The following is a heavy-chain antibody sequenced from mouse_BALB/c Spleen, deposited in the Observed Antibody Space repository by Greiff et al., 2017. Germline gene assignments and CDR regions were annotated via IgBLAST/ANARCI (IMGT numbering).Heavy chain of an antibody. D-gene: IGHD3-1*01. CDR2: IRLKSNNYAS. V-gene: IGHV6-6*02. CDR3: TREGYVYAMDY. J-gene: IGHJ4*01. CDR1: GFTFSNYW. Sequence: EVHLVESGGGLVQPGGSMKLSCVASGFTFSNYWMSWVRQSPEKGLEWVAEIRLKSNNYASHYAESVTGRFTISRDDSKSSVYLQMNNLRAEDTGIYYCTREGYVYAMDYWGQGTSVTVAS.